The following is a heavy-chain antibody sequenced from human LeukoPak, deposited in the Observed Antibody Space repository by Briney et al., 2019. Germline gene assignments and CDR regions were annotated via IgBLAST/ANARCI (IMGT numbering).Heavy chain of an antibody. D-gene: IGHD3-10*01. CDR2: ISGSGTST. J-gene: IGHJ4*02. CDR1: GFNFYSYV. CDR3: AFIGMVRGPY. Sequence: GGSLRLSCAASGFNFYSYVMSWVRQAPGKGLEWVSAISGSGTSTNYADSVKGRFTISRDNSKNTLYLQMNSLRTEDTAVYYCAFIGMVRGPYWGQGTLVTV. V-gene: IGHV3-23*01.